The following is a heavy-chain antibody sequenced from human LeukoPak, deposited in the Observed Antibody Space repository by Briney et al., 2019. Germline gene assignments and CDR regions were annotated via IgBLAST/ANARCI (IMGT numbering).Heavy chain of an antibody. D-gene: IGHD1-26*01. Sequence: PSGTLSLTCSVSGGSIMTTNWWSWVRQPPGKGLEWIGEVHLSGSTDYNPSLENRVSMSIDTSKNQMSLKLTSVTAADTAIYFCTRESGAFSPFGFWGQGILVTVS. CDR3: TRESGAFSPFGF. CDR2: VHLSGST. J-gene: IGHJ4*02. V-gene: IGHV4-4*02. CDR1: GGSIMTTNW.